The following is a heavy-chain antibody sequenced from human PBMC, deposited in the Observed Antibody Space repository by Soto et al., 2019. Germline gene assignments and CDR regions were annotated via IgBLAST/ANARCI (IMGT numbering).Heavy chain of an antibody. CDR2: IYHSGST. D-gene: IGHD2-21*01. V-gene: IGHV4-30-2*01. J-gene: IGHJ4*02. CDR3: ARGNVVAIDY. Sequence: SETLSLTCAVSGGSVSSGGYSWSWIRQPPGKGLEWIGYIYHSGSTYYNPSLKSRVTISVDRSKNQFSLKLSSVTAADTAVYYCARGNVVAIDYWGQGTLVTVSS. CDR1: GGSVSSGGYS.